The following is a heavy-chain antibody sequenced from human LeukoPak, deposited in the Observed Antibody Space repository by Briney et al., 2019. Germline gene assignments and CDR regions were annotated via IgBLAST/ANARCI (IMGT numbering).Heavy chain of an antibody. Sequence: PGGSLRLSCEASGFTFSDYYMNWVRQAPGKGLEWVSSISGTSSYIYYAHSVKGRFTISRDNAKNSLSLQMNSLRAEDTAVYYCANEGPNFDYWGQGTLVTVSS. D-gene: IGHD2-8*01. CDR1: GFTFSDYY. V-gene: IGHV3-21*01. CDR3: ANEGPNFDY. J-gene: IGHJ4*02. CDR2: ISGTSSYI.